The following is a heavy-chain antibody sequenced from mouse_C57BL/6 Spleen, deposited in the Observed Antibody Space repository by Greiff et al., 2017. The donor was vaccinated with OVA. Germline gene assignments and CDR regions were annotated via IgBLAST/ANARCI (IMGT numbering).Heavy chain of an antibody. Sequence: QVQLQQSGAELVMPGASVKLSCKASGYTFTSYWMHWVKQRPGQGLEWIGEIDPSDSYTNYNQKFKGKSTLTVDKSSSTAYMQLSSLTSEDSAVYDCARIRSSGPYYAVGYWGQGTSVTVSS. CDR3: ARIRSSGPYYAVGY. D-gene: IGHD3-2*02. V-gene: IGHV1-69*01. J-gene: IGHJ4*01. CDR1: GYTFTSYW. CDR2: IDPSDSYT.